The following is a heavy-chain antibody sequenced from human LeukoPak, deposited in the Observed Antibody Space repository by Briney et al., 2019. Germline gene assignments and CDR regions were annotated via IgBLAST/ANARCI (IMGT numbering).Heavy chain of an antibody. CDR2: IYLYGTT. Sequence: PSETLSLTCAVSAGSISSSNWWSWVRQSPVKGLEWIGEIYLYGTTNYNPSLKSRVTMSVDRSKNQFSLKLSSVTAADTAVYYCARDRGVGATTDDAFDIWGQGTMVTVSS. J-gene: IGHJ3*02. V-gene: IGHV4-4*02. CDR1: AGSISSSNW. D-gene: IGHD1-26*01. CDR3: ARDRGVGATTDDAFDI.